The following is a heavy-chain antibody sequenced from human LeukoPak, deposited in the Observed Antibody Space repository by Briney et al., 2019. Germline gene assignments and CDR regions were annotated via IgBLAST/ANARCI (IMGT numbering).Heavy chain of an antibody. V-gene: IGHV4-59*01. J-gene: IGHJ4*02. D-gene: IGHD5-12*01. CDR1: GDSISTYY. Sequence: TLSLTCTVPGDSISTYYWIWLRQPPGKGLEWIGYIYHSGSTKYNPSLKSRVTISVDTSQNQIYLKLSSVTAADTAGYYCARDGYSGSDALWGQGTLVTVSS. CDR3: ARDGYSGSDAL. CDR2: IYHSGST.